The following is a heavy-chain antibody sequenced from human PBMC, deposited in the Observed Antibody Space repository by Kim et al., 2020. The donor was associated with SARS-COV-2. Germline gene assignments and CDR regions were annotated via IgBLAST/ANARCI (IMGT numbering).Heavy chain of an antibody. Sequence: SETLSLTCTVSGGSISSYYWSWIRQPPGKGLEWIGYIYYSGSTNYNPSLKSRVTISVDTSKNQFSLKLSSVTAADTAVYYCARDYRVTMVRGTYSYYYYYGMDVCGQGTTVTVSS. D-gene: IGHD3-10*01. J-gene: IGHJ6*02. CDR1: GGSISSYY. CDR3: ARDYRVTMVRGTYSYYYYYGMDV. V-gene: IGHV4-59*13. CDR2: IYYSGST.